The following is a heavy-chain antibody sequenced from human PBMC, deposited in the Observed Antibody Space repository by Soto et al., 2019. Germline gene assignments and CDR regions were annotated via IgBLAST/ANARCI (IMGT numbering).Heavy chain of an antibody. CDR1: GFTFDDYA. CDR2: ISWNSDNI. Sequence: EVQLVESGGGLVQPGRSLRLSCAASGFTFDDYAMHWVRQAPGKGLEWVSGISWNSDNIVYADSVKGRFTISRDNAKNSLHLQMNSLRAEDTALYYCAFYSSTWGDFDSWGQGTLVTVSS. V-gene: IGHV3-9*01. J-gene: IGHJ4*02. CDR3: AFYSSTWGDFDS. D-gene: IGHD6-13*01.